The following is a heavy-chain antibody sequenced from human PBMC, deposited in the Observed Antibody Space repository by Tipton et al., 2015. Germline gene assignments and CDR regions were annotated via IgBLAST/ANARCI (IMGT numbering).Heavy chain of an antibody. D-gene: IGHD2-21*01. CDR3: ARRCGADCYWGYYFDH. J-gene: IGHJ4*02. Sequence: TLSLTCAVSGGSISSTNWWTWVRQPPGKGLEWIGEISQSGNTNYNPSLKSRVTISADKSKNQFSLNLKSVTAADTAVYYCARRCGADCYWGYYFDHWGQGNLVIVSS. CDR2: ISQSGNT. V-gene: IGHV4-4*02. CDR1: GGSISSTNW.